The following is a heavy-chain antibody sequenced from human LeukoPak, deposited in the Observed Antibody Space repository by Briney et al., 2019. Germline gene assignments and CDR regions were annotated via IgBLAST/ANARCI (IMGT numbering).Heavy chain of an antibody. V-gene: IGHV1-2*06. J-gene: IGHJ4*02. CDR3: ARRRYCSGGSCYAHFDY. CDR2: INPNSGGT. D-gene: IGHD2-15*01. Sequence: ASVKVSFTASGYTFTGYYMHWVRQAPGQGLEWMGRINPNSGGTNYAQKFQGRVTMTRDTSISTAYMELSRLRSDDTAVYYCARRRYCSGGSCYAHFDYWGQGTLVTVSS. CDR1: GYTFTGYY.